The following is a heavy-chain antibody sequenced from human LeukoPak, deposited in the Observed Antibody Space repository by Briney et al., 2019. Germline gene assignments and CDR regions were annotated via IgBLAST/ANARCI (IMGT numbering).Heavy chain of an antibody. CDR3: GRENYYDGSGSPSASAPIDH. D-gene: IGHD3-22*01. CDR2: FDPEDGET. J-gene: IGHJ4*02. V-gene: IGHV1-24*01. CDR1: GYTLTELS. Sequence: ASVKVSCKVSGYTLTELSMHWVRQAPGKGLEWMGGFDPEDGETIYAQKFQGRVTLTRDTSTSTVYMELWSLRSDDTAVYYCGRENYYDGSGSPSASAPIDHWGQGTLVTVSS.